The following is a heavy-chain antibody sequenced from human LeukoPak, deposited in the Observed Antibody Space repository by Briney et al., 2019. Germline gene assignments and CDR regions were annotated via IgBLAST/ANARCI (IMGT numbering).Heavy chain of an antibody. CDR1: GFTFSSYA. V-gene: IGHV3-30-3*01. CDR2: ISYDGSNK. J-gene: IGHJ4*02. D-gene: IGHD3-22*01. Sequence: PGGSLRLSCAASGFTFSSYAMHWVRQAPGKGLEWVAVISYDGSNKYYADSVKGRFTISRDNSKNTLYLQMNSLRAEDTAVYYCASFEPYYYDSSAPRWGQGTLVTVSS. CDR3: ASFEPYYYDSSAPR.